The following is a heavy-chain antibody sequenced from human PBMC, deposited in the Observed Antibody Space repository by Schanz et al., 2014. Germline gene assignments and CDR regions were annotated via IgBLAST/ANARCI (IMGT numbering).Heavy chain of an antibody. J-gene: IGHJ6*02. CDR2: IRQEGSEK. CDR3: AKDRQTTVNRVGYYYGMDV. D-gene: IGHD4-4*01. Sequence: EVQLVESGGGLLQPGGSLRLSCAASGFTFSSFAMSWVRQAPGKGLEWVANIRQEGSEKYYVDSVKGRFTVSRDNSENTLFLEMNSLRLEDTAVYYCAKDRQTTVNRVGYYYGMDVWGQGTTVTVSS. CDR1: GFTFSSFA. V-gene: IGHV3-7*01.